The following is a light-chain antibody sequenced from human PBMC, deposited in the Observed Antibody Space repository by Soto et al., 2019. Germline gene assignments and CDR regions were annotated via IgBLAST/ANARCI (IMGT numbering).Light chain of an antibody. V-gene: IGKV1-5*03. Sequence: EIQMTQSPSTPSGSVGDRVTITCRASQTISSWLAWYQQKPGKAPKLLIYKASTLKSGVPSRFSGSGSGTEFTLTISSLQPDDFATYYRQHYNSYSEAFGQGTKVDIK. CDR1: QTISSW. J-gene: IGKJ1*01. CDR3: QHYNSYSEA. CDR2: KAS.